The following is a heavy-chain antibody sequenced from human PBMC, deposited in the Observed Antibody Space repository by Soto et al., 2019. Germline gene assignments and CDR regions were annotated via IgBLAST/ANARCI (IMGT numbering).Heavy chain of an antibody. Sequence: GGSLRLSCAASGFTFSSYAMNWVRQAPGKGLEWVSTIDYTGGYSYYADSVKGRFTISRDNSQKTLDLQMNSLRAEDTAIYYCAKVPLRPYCSSVSCPFHYWGQGTLVTVSS. V-gene: IGHV3-23*01. J-gene: IGHJ4*02. CDR3: AKVPLRPYCSSVSCPFHY. CDR1: GFTFSSYA. D-gene: IGHD2-2*01. CDR2: IDYTGGYS.